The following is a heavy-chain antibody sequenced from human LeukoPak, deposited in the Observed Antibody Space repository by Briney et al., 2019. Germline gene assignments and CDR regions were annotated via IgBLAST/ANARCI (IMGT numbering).Heavy chain of an antibody. CDR3: TTAAGYNYGQY. CDR1: GLTVSSKY. J-gene: IGHJ4*02. V-gene: IGHV3-53*01. D-gene: IGHD5-18*01. Sequence: GGSLRLSCAASGLTVSSKYMNWVRQAPGKGLEWVSALYIGGNTYYADSVRGRFTISRDNSKNTLYLQMNSLRAEDTAIYYCTTAAGYNYGQYWGQGTLVTVSS. CDR2: LYIGGNT.